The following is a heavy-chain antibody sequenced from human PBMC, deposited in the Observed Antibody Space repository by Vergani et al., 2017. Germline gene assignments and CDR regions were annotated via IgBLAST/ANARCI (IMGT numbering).Heavy chain of an antibody. J-gene: IGHJ6*03. Sequence: QVQLQESGPGLVKPSETLSLPCTVSGYSISSGYYWGWIRQPPGKGLEWIGSIYHSGSTYYNPSLKSRVTISVDTSKNQFSLKLSSVTAADTAVYYCAKVNGDYYYYYMDVWGKGTTVTVSS. CDR2: IYHSGST. CDR1: GYSISSGYY. V-gene: IGHV4-38-2*02. D-gene: IGHD7-27*01. CDR3: AKVNGDYYYYYMDV.